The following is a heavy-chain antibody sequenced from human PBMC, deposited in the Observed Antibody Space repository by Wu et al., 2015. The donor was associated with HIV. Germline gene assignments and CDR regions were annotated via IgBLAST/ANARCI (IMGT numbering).Heavy chain of an antibody. CDR2: INHSGRA. Sequence: QVQLQQWGAGLLKPSETLSLTCAVYGGSFRSYYWNWIRQPPGKGLEWIGEINHSGRANYNPSLKSRVTISVDTSMNQFSLKLRSVTAADTAVYYCARDEREVLFNPFDYWGQGTLVTVSS. J-gene: IGHJ4*02. D-gene: IGHD2/OR15-2a*01. V-gene: IGHV4-34*01. CDR1: GGSFRSYY. CDR3: ARDEREVLFNPFDY.